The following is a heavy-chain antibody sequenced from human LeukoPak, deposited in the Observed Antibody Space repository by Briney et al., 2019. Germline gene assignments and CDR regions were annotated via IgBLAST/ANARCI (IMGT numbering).Heavy chain of an antibody. V-gene: IGHV1-24*01. D-gene: IGHD1-26*01. Sequence: GASVKVSCKGSGYTLTELLMHWVRQAPGKGLEWMGGFDPEDGETIYAQKFQGRVTMTEDTSTDTAYMELSSLRSEDTAVYYCATVSSFYYHYWGQGTLVTVSS. CDR1: GYTLTELL. CDR3: ATVSSFYYHY. CDR2: FDPEDGET. J-gene: IGHJ4*02.